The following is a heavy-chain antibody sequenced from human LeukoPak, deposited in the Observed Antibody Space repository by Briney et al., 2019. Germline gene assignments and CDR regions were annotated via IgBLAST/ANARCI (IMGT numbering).Heavy chain of an antibody. V-gene: IGHV3-15*01. Sequence: GGSLRLSCAASGFTFSDYYMSWIRQAPGKGLEWVGRIKSKTDGGTSDYAAPVQGRFTISRDDSKNTLYLQMNSLKIEDTAVYYCATDPGEWEPIWGQGTMVTVSS. CDR1: GFTFSDYY. J-gene: IGHJ3*02. CDR2: IKSKTDGGTS. CDR3: ATDPGEWEPI. D-gene: IGHD1-26*01.